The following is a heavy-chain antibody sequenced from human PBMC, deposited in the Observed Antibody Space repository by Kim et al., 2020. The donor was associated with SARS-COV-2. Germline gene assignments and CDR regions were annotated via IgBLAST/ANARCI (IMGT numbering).Heavy chain of an antibody. J-gene: IGHJ6*02. Sequence: ASVKVSCKASGYTFTSYGISWVRQAPGQGLEWMGWISAYNGNTNYAQKLQGRVTMTTDTSTSTAYMELRSLRSDDTAVYYCARDTPYRLIVVVPAANYYYYGMDVWGQGTTVTVSS. D-gene: IGHD2-2*01. CDR2: ISAYNGNT. CDR3: ARDTPYRLIVVVPAANYYYYGMDV. CDR1: GYTFTSYG. V-gene: IGHV1-18*04.